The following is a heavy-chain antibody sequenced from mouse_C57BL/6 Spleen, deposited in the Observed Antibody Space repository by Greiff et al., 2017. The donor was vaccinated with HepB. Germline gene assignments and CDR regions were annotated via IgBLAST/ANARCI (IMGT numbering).Heavy chain of an antibody. Sequence: QVQLQQSGPELVKPGASVKLSCKASGYTFTSYDINWVKQRPGQGLEWIGWIYPRDGSTKYNEKFKGKATLTVDTSSSTAYLELHSLTSEDSAVYFCARSASSYYSKGAWFAYWGQGTLVTVSA. CDR2: IYPRDGST. V-gene: IGHV1-85*01. J-gene: IGHJ3*01. D-gene: IGHD2-5*01. CDR1: GYTFTSYD. CDR3: ARSASSYYSKGAWFAY.